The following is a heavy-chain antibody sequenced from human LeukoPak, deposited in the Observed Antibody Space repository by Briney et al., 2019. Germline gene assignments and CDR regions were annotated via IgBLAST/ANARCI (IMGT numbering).Heavy chain of an antibody. CDR3: ASNPLRENCSGGSCYSYYYYYMDV. J-gene: IGHJ6*03. Sequence: GGSLRLSCAASGFTFSSYAMHWVRQAPGKGLEWVAVISYDGSNKYYADSVKGRFTISRDNSKNTLYLQMNSLRAEDTAVYYCASNPLRENCSGGSCYSYYYYYMDVWGKGTTVTVSS. CDR2: ISYDGSNK. V-gene: IGHV3-30*04. D-gene: IGHD2-15*01. CDR1: GFTFSSYA.